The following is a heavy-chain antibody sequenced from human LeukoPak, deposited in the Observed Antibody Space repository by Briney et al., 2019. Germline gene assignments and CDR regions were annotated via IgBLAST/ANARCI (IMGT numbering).Heavy chain of an antibody. Sequence: GGSLRLSCAGSGFTVSSNYMSWVHQAPGKGLEWVSVIYSGGSTYYADSVKGRFTIFRDNSKNTLYLQMNSLRVEDTAVYYCAREQQLAYFDCWGQGTLVTVSS. CDR2: IYSGGST. CDR1: GFTVSSNY. CDR3: AREQQLAYFDC. D-gene: IGHD6-13*01. J-gene: IGHJ4*02. V-gene: IGHV3-66*01.